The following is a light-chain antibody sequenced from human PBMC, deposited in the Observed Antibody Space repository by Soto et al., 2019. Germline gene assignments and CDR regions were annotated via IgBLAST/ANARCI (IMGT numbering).Light chain of an antibody. CDR3: QQRGDWPPIT. Sequence: EILLTQSPATLSLSPWEIAILSCRASQSVSTFLAWFQQKPGQPPRLLIYNASNRTTGIPARFSGSGSGTDFTLTISSLEPEDFAVYYCQQRGDWPPITFGQGTRLEIK. CDR2: NAS. J-gene: IGKJ5*01. V-gene: IGKV3-11*01. CDR1: QSVSTF.